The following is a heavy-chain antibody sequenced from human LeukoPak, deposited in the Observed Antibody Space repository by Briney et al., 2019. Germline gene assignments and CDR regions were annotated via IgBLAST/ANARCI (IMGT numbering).Heavy chain of an antibody. CDR2: MNPNSGNT. CDR3: ARGLDSSGWYSDAFDI. CDR1: GYTLTSYD. J-gene: IGHJ3*02. Sequence: ASVKVSCKASGYTLTSYDINWVRQATGQGLEWMGWMNPNSGNTGYAQKFQGRVTITRNTSISTAYMELSSLRSEDTAVYYCARGLDSSGWYSDAFDIWGQGTMVTVSS. V-gene: IGHV1-8*03. D-gene: IGHD6-19*01.